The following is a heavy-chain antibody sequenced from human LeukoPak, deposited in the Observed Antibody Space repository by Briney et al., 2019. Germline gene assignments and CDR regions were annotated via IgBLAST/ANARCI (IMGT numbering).Heavy chain of an antibody. Sequence: GSLRLPREASGFTFRDHCMHWGRKVPGKGLLWVSRIKGYETSTAYADYVKGRFTSSRDNARNTLYRQMNSLRVEDTAIYYCARDRAESNWTNHTLFDSWGQGTPVTVSS. D-gene: IGHD1/OR15-1a*01. V-gene: IGHV3-74*01. CDR2: IKGYETST. J-gene: IGHJ4*02. CDR1: GFTFRDHC. CDR3: ARDRAESNWTNHTLFDS.